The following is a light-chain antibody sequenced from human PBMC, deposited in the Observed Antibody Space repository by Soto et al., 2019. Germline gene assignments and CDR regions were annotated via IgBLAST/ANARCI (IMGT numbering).Light chain of an antibody. Sequence: QSALTQPASVSGSPGRSITISCTGTSSDVGGYNYVSWYQQHPGKAPKLMIYDVSNRPSGVSNRFSGSKSGNTASLTIFGLQAEDEADYYCSSYTSSSPYVFGTGTKVTVL. V-gene: IGLV2-14*01. CDR3: SSYTSSSPYV. J-gene: IGLJ1*01. CDR2: DVS. CDR1: SSDVGGYNY.